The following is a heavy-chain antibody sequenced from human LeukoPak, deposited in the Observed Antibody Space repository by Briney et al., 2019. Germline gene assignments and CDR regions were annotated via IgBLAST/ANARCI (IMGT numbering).Heavy chain of an antibody. CDR1: GFTVSSNY. D-gene: IGHD3-10*01. CDR3: ARVCLHYYGSGSYTTYFDY. CDR2: IYSGGST. Sequence: PGGSLRLSCAASGFTVSSNYMSWVRQAPGKGLEWVSVIYSGGSTHYADSVKGRFTISRDNSRNTLYLQMNSLRAEDTAVYYCARVCLHYYGSGSYTTYFDYWGQGTLVTVSS. V-gene: IGHV3-53*01. J-gene: IGHJ4*02.